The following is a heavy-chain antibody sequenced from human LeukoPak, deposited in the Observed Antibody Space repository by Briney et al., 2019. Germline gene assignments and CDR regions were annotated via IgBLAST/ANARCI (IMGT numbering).Heavy chain of an antibody. D-gene: IGHD3-9*01. CDR3: AGDGYDILTGYKAGAFDL. CDR1: GGSISSYY. J-gene: IGHJ3*01. CDR2: IYYSGST. Sequence: SETLSLTCTVSGGSISSYYWSWIRQPPGKGLEWIGYIYYSGSTNYSPSLKSRVSISVDTSKNQFSLKLNSVTAADTAVYYCAGDGYDILTGYKAGAFDLWGQGTMVTVSS. V-gene: IGHV4-59*01.